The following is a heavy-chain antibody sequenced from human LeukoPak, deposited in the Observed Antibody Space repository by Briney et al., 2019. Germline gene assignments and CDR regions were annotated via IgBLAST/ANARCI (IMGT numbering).Heavy chain of an antibody. CDR2: ISGSNGNT. V-gene: IGHV1-18*01. D-gene: IGHD2-21*02. CDR3: ARAGAILTARFDT. J-gene: IGHJ4*02. CDR1: GYSFTTYG. Sequence: ASVKVSCKTSGYSFTTYGVSWVRQAPGQGLQWMGWISGSNGNTNYLQSLQGRLTLTTDTSTSTAYMELRSLRSDDTAIYYCARAGAILTARFDTWGQGALVIVSS.